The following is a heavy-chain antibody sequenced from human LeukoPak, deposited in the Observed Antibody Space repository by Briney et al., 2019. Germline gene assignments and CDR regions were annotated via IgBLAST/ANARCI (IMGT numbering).Heavy chain of an antibody. CDR3: ARDEREGIASQFDY. CDR1: GGSISSYY. CDR2: IYTSGST. D-gene: IGHD6-13*01. J-gene: IGHJ4*02. V-gene: IGHV4-4*07. Sequence: SETLSLTCTVSGGSISSYYRSWIRQPAGKGLEWIGRIYTSGSTNYNPSPKSRVTMSVDTSKNQFSLKLSSVTAADTAVYYCARDEREGIASQFDYWGQGTLVTVSS.